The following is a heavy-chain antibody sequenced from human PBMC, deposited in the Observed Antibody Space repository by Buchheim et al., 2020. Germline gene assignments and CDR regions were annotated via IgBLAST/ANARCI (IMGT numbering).Heavy chain of an antibody. Sequence: QVQLVESGGGVVQPGRSLRLSCAASGFTFSSYGMHRVRQAPGKGLEWVAVISYDGSNKYYADSVKGRFPISRDNSKNTLYLQMNSMRAEDAAVYYCAKDRGSSFATARPSIEYWGQGTL. CDR3: AKDRGSSFATARPSIEY. D-gene: IGHD6-6*01. V-gene: IGHV3-30*18. CDR2: ISYDGSNK. J-gene: IGHJ4*02. CDR1: GFTFSSYG.